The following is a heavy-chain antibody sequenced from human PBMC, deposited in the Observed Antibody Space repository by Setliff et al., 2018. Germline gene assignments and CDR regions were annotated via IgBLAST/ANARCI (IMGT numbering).Heavy chain of an antibody. CDR2: IIPILGIA. J-gene: IGHJ4*02. Sequence: ASVKVSCKASGGTFSSYAISWVRQAPGQGLEWMGGIIPILGIANYAQKFQGRVTITADKSTSTAYMELSSLRSEDTAVYYCARGTRVNGSGSYFYYWGQGTLVTSPQ. V-gene: IGHV1-69*10. CDR1: GGTFSSYA. CDR3: ARGTRVNGSGSYFYY. D-gene: IGHD3-10*01.